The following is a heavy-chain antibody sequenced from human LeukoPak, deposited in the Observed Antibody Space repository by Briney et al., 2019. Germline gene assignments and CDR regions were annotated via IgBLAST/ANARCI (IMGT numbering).Heavy chain of an antibody. J-gene: IGHJ4*02. CDR3: AKDSMVRGVPQLDY. V-gene: IGHV3-23*01. CDR2: ISGSGDST. Sequence: GGSLRLSCAASGFTFNNYAISWVRQAPGKGLEWVSDISGSGDSTYYADSVKGRFTISRDNSKNTLYLQMNSLRAEDTAVYYCAKDSMVRGVPQLDYWGQGTLVTVSS. D-gene: IGHD3-10*01. CDR1: GFTFNNYA.